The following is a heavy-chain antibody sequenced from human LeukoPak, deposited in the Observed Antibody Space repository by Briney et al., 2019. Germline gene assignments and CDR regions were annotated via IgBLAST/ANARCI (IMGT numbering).Heavy chain of an antibody. D-gene: IGHD1-7*01. Sequence: SEILSLTCTVSGGSISSYYWSRIRQPPGKGLEWIGYIYYSGSTNYNPSLKSRVTISVDTSKNQFSLKLSSVTAADTAVYYCARDDWNYGSSMDVWGQGTTVTVSS. J-gene: IGHJ6*02. CDR2: IYYSGST. V-gene: IGHV4-59*01. CDR1: GGSISSYY. CDR3: ARDDWNYGSSMDV.